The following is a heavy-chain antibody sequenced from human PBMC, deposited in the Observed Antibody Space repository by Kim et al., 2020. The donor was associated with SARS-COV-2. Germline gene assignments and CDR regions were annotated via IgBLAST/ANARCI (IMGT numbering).Heavy chain of an antibody. J-gene: IGHJ4*02. CDR3: ARDLGAVYSGRDY. D-gene: IGHD1-26*01. CDR1: GYFFPTYG. Sequence: ASVKVSCKASGYFFPTYGVSWVRQAPGEGLEWMGWISPYTGDTNSAQKFQDRITLTTDTSKRTAYMELTSLTPDDTAVYYCARDLGAVYSGRDYWGQGPL. V-gene: IGHV1-18*01. CDR2: ISPYTGDT.